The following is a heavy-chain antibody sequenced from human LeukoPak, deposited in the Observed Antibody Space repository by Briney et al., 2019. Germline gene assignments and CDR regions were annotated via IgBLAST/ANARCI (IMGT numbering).Heavy chain of an antibody. J-gene: IGHJ4*02. V-gene: IGHV3-66*01. CDR2: IYSGGNT. CDR3: ARDSPITYYYDSSGSYYGV. CDR1: GLTFSSYS. D-gene: IGHD3-22*01. Sequence: GGSLRLSCAASGLTFSSYSMNWVRQAPGKGLEWVSVIYSGGNTYYADSVKGRFTISRDNSKSTLYLQMNSLRAEDTGVYYCARDSPITYYYDSSGSYYGVWGQGTLVTVSS.